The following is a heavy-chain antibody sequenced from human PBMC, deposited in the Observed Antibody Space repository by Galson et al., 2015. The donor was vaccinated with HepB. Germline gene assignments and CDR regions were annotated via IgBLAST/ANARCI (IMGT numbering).Heavy chain of an antibody. J-gene: IGHJ3*02. CDR1: GFTLSSYS. V-gene: IGHV3-48*02. CDR2: ISSSSTTI. CDR3: VRGRDDHSIDAFDI. Sequence: SLRLSCAASGFTLSSYSVNWVRQTPGKGPEWVSYISSSSTTIYYADSVKGRFTISRDNAKNLLYLQMNSLRDEDTAVYYCVRGRDDHSIDAFDIWGRGTKVTVSS. D-gene: IGHD5-24*01.